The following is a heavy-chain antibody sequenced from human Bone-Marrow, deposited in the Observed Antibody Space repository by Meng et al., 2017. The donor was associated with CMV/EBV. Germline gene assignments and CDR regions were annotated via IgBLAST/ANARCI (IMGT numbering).Heavy chain of an antibody. CDR2: SRNKPNNYTT. J-gene: IGHJ6*02. CDR3: SRTPRSYSQAMDV. Sequence: GGPLRLSCAASGFTLSDYYMDWVRQAPGKGLEWVGRSRNKPNNYTTEYAASVKGRFTLSRDDSKNSLYLQMNSLKTEDTAVYYCSRTPRSYSQAMDVWGQGTTVTVSS. D-gene: IGHD2-15*01. CDR1: GFTLSDYY. V-gene: IGHV3-72*01.